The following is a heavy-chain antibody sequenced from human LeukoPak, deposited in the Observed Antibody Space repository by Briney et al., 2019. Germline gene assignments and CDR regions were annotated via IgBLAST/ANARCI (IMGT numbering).Heavy chain of an antibody. J-gene: IGHJ6*03. D-gene: IGHD1-14*01. CDR3: ARDFNPSNYYYYMDV. CDR2: ISYDGNNE. V-gene: IGHV3-30*04. CDR1: RFTFSSHV. Sequence: GGSLRLSCAASRFTFSSHVMHWVRQAPGKGLEWMSAISYDGNNEYYADSVKGRFTISRDNSKNTLYLQLNSLRAEDSAVYYCARDFNPSNYYYYMDVWGKGTTVTVSS.